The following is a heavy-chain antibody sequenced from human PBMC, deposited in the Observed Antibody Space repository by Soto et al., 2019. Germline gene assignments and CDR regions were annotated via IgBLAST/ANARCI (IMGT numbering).Heavy chain of an antibody. V-gene: IGHV3-30*18. D-gene: IGHD6-19*01. CDR1: GFTFSSYG. CDR3: AKDLKGYSSGWFKNAFDI. CDR2: ISYDGSNK. J-gene: IGHJ3*02. Sequence: GGSLRLSCAASGFTFSSYGMHWVRQAPGKGLEWVAVISYDGSNKYYADSVKGRFTISRDNSKNTLYLQMNSLRAEDTAVYYCAKDLKGYSSGWFKNAFDIWGQGTMVTVSS.